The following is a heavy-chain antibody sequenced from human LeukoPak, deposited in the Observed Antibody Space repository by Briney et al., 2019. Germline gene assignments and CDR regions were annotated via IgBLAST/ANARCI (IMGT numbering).Heavy chain of an antibody. J-gene: IGHJ4*02. D-gene: IGHD3-10*01. CDR3: ARERGYYGSGRPSGVVDY. Sequence: ASVTVSCKVSEYALTELSIHWVRQTPGKGLECMGGFDPEAGETIYAQKFQGRVTMTEDTSTDTAYMELRSLRSDDTAVYYCARERGYYGSGRPSGVVDYWGQGTLVTVSS. CDR2: FDPEAGET. CDR1: EYALTELS. V-gene: IGHV1-24*01.